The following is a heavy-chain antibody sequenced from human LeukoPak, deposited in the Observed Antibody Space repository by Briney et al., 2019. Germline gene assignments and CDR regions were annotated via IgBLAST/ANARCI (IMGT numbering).Heavy chain of an antibody. J-gene: IGHJ4*02. CDR3: ARGQEFDDGVFDS. CDR2: IRSNGATA. CDR1: GFSFSSFA. V-gene: IGHV3-23*01. D-gene: IGHD1-1*01. Sequence: GGSLRLSCAASGFSFSSFAMTWVRQAPGKGLEWVSTIRSNGATAYNADSVKGRFTISRDNSKNTVYLQMNSLRVEDTAIYYCARGQEFDDGVFDSWGQGTLVTVSS.